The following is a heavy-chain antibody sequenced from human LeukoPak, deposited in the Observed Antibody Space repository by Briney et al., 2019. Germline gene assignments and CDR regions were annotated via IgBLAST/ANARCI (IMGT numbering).Heavy chain of an antibody. CDR3: AKDQDYGDYVFDY. J-gene: IGHJ4*02. Sequence: PGGSLRLSCAACGFTLSSYAMSWVSQARGKGLEWGAAISGSGGSNYYEDSVKGRFTISRDNSKNTLYLQMNSLRAEDTAVYYCAKDQDYGDYVFDYWGQGTLVTVSS. V-gene: IGHV3-23*01. CDR2: ISGSGGSN. D-gene: IGHD4-17*01. CDR1: GFTLSSYA.